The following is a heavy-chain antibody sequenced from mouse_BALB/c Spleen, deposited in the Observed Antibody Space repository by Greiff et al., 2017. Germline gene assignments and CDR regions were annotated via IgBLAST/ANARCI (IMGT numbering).Heavy chain of an antibody. D-gene: IGHD1-2*01. CDR2: ISYSGST. CDR1: GDSITSGY. J-gene: IGHJ3*01. V-gene: IGHV3-8*02. Sequence: VQLKESGPSLVKPSQTLSLTCSVTGDSITSGYWNWIRKFPGNKLEYMGYISYSGSTYYNPSINSRISITRDTSKNKYYLQLNSVTTEDTATYYCARIHYYGYWFAYWGQGTLVTVSA. CDR3: ARIHYYGYWFAY.